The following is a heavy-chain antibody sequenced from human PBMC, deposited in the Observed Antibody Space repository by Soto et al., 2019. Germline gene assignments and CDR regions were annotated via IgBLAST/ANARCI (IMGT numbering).Heavy chain of an antibody. CDR2: IYPGDSDV. CDR3: ARSSSSAFDI. V-gene: IGHV5-51*01. CDR1: GYSFTSYW. D-gene: IGHD6-6*01. Sequence: HGESLKISCKGSGYSFTSYWIGWVRQMPGKGLEWMGIIYPGDSDVRYSPSFQGQVTISADKSITTAHLQWSSLKASDTAIYYCARSSSSAFDIWGQGTVVTVSS. J-gene: IGHJ3*02.